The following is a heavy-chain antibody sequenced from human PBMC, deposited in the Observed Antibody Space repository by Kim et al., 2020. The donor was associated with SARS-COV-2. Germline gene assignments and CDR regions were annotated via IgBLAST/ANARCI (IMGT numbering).Heavy chain of an antibody. Sequence: SGPTLVNPTQTLTLTCAFSGFSFTTSGVGVGWIRQPPGKALEWLALIYWDDDKRYSPSLNVRLTITKDTSKNQVVLTMTNVDPMDTATDYCVHRAAKYGSGAYYAPFDYWGQGTLVTVSS. J-gene: IGHJ4*02. V-gene: IGHV2-5*02. CDR1: GFSFTTSGVG. D-gene: IGHD3-10*01. CDR3: VHRAAKYGSGAYYAPFDY. CDR2: IYWDDDK.